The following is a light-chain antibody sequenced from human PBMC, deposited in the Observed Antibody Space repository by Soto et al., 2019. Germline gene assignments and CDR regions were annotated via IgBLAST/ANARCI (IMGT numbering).Light chain of an antibody. CDR1: QVISKY. CDR3: QQYDSFPRT. V-gene: IGKV1-16*02. CDR2: ATS. J-gene: IGKJ2*01. Sequence: DIPMTQSPSSLSASVGDRVTIACRASQVISKYVAWFQQRPGEAPKSLIYATSRLQSGVPSKFSGSGSGTDFTLTISSLQPEDFATYYCQQYDSFPRTFGQGTKLE.